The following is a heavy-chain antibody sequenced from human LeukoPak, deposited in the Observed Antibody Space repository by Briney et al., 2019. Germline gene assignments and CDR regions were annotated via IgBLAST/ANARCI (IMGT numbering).Heavy chain of an antibody. CDR3: ARGRGGGGSSNNWFDP. D-gene: IGHD2-15*01. CDR1: GGSISSTSYY. V-gene: IGHV4-39*07. Sequence: SETLSLTCTVSGGSISSTSYYWGWIRQPPGKGLEWIGSIYYSGSTYYNPSLKSRVTISVDTSKNQFFLKLSSVNAADTAVYFCARGRGGGGSSNNWFDPWGQGTLVTVSS. J-gene: IGHJ5*02. CDR2: IYYSGST.